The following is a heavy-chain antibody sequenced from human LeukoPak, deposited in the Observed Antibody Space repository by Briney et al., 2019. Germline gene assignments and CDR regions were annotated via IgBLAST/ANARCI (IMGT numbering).Heavy chain of an antibody. CDR2: IYYSEST. D-gene: IGHD5-24*01. Sequence: SETLSLTCTVSGDSISNYYWSWIRQPPGKGLEWIGYIYYSESTNYNPSLKSRVTISVDTSKNQFSLKLSSVTAADTAVYYCARRMKMAKGIYFDYWGQGTLVTVSS. CDR3: ARRMKMAKGIYFDY. V-gene: IGHV4-59*08. J-gene: IGHJ4*02. CDR1: GDSISNYY.